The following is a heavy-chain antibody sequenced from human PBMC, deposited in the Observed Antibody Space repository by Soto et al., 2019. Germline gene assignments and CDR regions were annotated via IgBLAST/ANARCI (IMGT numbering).Heavy chain of an antibody. CDR2: ISGSGGST. Sequence: GGSLRLSCAASGFTFSSYAMSWVRQAPGKGLEWVSAISGSGGSTYYADSVKGRFTISRDNSKNTLYLQMNSLRAEDTAVYYCAKDLFTMIVVVSDIFDYWGQGTLVTAPQ. CDR3: AKDLFTMIVVVSDIFDY. CDR1: GFTFSSYA. J-gene: IGHJ4*02. D-gene: IGHD3-22*01. V-gene: IGHV3-23*01.